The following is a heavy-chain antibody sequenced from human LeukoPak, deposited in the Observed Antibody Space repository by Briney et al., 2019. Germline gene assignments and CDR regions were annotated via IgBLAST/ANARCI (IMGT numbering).Heavy chain of an antibody. D-gene: IGHD6-13*01. Sequence: SETLSLTCAVYGGSFSGYYWSWIRQPPGKGLEWIGEINHSGSTNYNPSLKSRVTMSVDTSKNQFSLKLSSVTAADTAVYYCARDWAAGFIFDYWGQGTLVTVSS. CDR3: ARDWAAGFIFDY. V-gene: IGHV4-34*01. CDR1: GGSFSGYY. CDR2: INHSGST. J-gene: IGHJ4*02.